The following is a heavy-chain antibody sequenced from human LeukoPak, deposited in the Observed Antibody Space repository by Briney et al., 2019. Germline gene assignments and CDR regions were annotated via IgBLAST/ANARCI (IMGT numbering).Heavy chain of an antibody. D-gene: IGHD6-13*01. Sequence: GASVKVSCKASGYTFTSYDINWVRQATGQGLEWMGWMNPNSGNTGYAQKFQGRVTMTRNTSTRTVYMELSSLRSEDTAVYYCARARLYSGSWHWGDDAFDIWGQGTMVTVSS. CDR2: MNPNSGNT. CDR1: GYTFTSYD. V-gene: IGHV1-8*01. J-gene: IGHJ3*02. CDR3: ARARLYSGSWHWGDDAFDI.